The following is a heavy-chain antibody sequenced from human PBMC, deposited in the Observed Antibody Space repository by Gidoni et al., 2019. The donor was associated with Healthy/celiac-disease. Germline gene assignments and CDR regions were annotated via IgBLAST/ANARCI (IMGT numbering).Heavy chain of an antibody. D-gene: IGHD6-19*01. Sequence: EVQLVESGGGLIQPAGSLRLSCAASGFTVSSNYTSWVRQAPGKGLEWVSVIYSGGSTYYADSVKGRFTISRDNSKNTLYLQMNSVRAEDTAVYYCARDLEMYSSGWSPYYWGQGTLVTVSS. CDR2: IYSGGST. V-gene: IGHV3-53*01. J-gene: IGHJ4*02. CDR1: GFTVSSNY. CDR3: ARDLEMYSSGWSPYY.